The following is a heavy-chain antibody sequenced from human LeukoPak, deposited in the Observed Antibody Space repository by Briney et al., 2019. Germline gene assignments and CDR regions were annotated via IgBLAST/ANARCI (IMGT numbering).Heavy chain of an antibody. CDR1: GFRFSIYT. CDR2: IFGSGYNT. Sequence: PGGALRLSCAASGFRFSIYTMSWVRQAPGKGLEWVAGIFGSGYNTYYADSVKGRFTISRDNSKNTLYLQMNSLRVEDTAIYYCAKDLLQGDGYWDIDSRGQGTLVSVSS. D-gene: IGHD5-24*01. J-gene: IGHJ4*02. CDR3: AKDLLQGDGYWDIDS. V-gene: IGHV3-23*01.